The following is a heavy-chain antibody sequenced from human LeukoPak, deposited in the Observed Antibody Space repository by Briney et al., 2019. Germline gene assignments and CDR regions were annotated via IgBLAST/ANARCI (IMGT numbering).Heavy chain of an antibody. CDR2: INHSGST. D-gene: IGHD5-12*01. CDR3: ARVGATTPENWSDP. CDR1: GGSFSGYY. J-gene: IGHJ5*02. V-gene: IGHV4-34*01. Sequence: SETLSLTCAVYGGSFSGYYWSWIRQPPGKGLEWIGEINHSGSTNYNPSLKSRVTISVDTSKNQFSLKLSSVTAADTAVYYCARVGATTPENWSDPWGKGTLVTVP.